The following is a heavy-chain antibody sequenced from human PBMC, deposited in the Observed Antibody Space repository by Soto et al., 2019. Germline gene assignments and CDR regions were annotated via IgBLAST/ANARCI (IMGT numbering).Heavy chain of an antibody. Sequence: GSLGLSCSASGFTFSNAWMIWVRQAPGKGLEWVGRIKRKNDGGTTDYAAPVKGRFTISRDDSKNTQYLQMNSLKTEDTAVYYCNTNRIGYCTHGVCEEFDYWGQGTLVTVSS. CDR2: IKRKNDGGTT. V-gene: IGHV3-15*01. J-gene: IGHJ4*02. D-gene: IGHD2-8*01. CDR3: NTNRIGYCTHGVCEEFDY. CDR1: GFTFSNAW.